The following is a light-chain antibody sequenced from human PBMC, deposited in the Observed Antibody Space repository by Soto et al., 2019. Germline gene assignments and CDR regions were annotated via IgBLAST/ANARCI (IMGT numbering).Light chain of an antibody. V-gene: IGKV1-5*03. CDR2: KAS. CDR3: QSYNSYPLT. CDR1: QSSTLW. Sequence: DIQMTQSPSTLSASVRDRVTITCRASQSSTLWLAWDQQQPGQAPKLLIYKASSLQTGYPSRFSGSGSGTDFTLTISTVQPDDFATSCCQSYNSYPLTFGGGNKVEIK. J-gene: IGKJ4*01.